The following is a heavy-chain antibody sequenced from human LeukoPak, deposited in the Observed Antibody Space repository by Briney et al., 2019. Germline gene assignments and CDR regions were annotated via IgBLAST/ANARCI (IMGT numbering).Heavy chain of an antibody. D-gene: IGHD5-24*01. CDR2: IIPILGIA. V-gene: IGHV1-69*04. CDR3: ARVEMATTNDY. J-gene: IGHJ4*02. Sequence: ASVKVSCKASGGTFSSYAISWVRQAPGQGLEWMERIIPILGIANYAQKFQGRVTITADKSTSTAYMELSSLRSEDTAVYYCARVEMATTNDYWGQGTLVTVSS. CDR1: GGTFSSYA.